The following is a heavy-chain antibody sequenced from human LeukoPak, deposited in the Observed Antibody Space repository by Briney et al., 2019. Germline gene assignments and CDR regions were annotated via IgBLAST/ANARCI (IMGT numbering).Heavy chain of an antibody. Sequence: PSQTLSLTCTVSGDSIRSGGDYWSWVRQHPGKGLGWLGYIYYSGSTYYNPSLKSRVTISVDTSKNQFSLKLSSVTAADTAVYYCARVKDYYDSSGSYYFDYWGQGTLVTVSS. CDR1: GDSIRSGGDY. CDR3: ARVKDYYDSSGSYYFDY. J-gene: IGHJ4*02. D-gene: IGHD3-22*01. V-gene: IGHV4-31*03. CDR2: IYYSGST.